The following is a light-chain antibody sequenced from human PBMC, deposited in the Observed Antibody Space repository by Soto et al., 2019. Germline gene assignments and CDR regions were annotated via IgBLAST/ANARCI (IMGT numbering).Light chain of an antibody. CDR2: DVS. V-gene: IGLV2-11*01. CDR1: SSDVGGYNY. CDR3: CSYAGSYPV. J-gene: IGLJ2*01. Sequence: QSVLTQPRSVSGSPGQSVTISCTGTSSDVGGYNYVSWYQQHPGKAPKLMIYDVSKRPSGVPDRFSGSKSGNTASLTISGLQAEDEDDYYCCSYAGSYPVFGGGTKLTVL.